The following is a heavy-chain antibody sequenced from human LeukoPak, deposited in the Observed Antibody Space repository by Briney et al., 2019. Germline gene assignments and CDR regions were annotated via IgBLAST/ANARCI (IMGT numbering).Heavy chain of an antibody. D-gene: IGHD5-18*01. Sequence: ASVKVSRKASGYTFTGYYMHWVRQAPGQGLEWMGWINPNSGGTNYAQEFQGRVTMTRDTSISTAYMELSRLRSDDTAVYYCARAAAAMVTGWYFDLWGRGTLVTVSS. CDR2: INPNSGGT. V-gene: IGHV1-2*02. CDR1: GYTFTGYY. J-gene: IGHJ2*01. CDR3: ARAAAAMVTGWYFDL.